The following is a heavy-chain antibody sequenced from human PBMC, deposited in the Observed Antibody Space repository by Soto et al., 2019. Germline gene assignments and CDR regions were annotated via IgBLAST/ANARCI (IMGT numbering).Heavy chain of an antibody. CDR1: GGSISSGGYY. D-gene: IGHD3-16*01. V-gene: IGHV4-31*03. CDR2: IYYSGST. Sequence: SETLSLTCTVSGGSISSGGYYWSWIRQHPGKGLEWIGYIYYSGSTYYNPSLKSRVTISVDTSKNQFSLKLSSVTAADTAVYYCARHWGSSSPGLLDYWGQGTLVTVSS. CDR3: ARHWGSSSPGLLDY. J-gene: IGHJ4*02.